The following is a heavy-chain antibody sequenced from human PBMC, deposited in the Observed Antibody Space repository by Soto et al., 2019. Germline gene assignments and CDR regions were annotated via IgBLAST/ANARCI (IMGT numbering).Heavy chain of an antibody. Sequence: GGSLRLSCAASGFTFSSYGMHWVRQAPGKGLEWVAVISYDGSNKYYADSVKGRFTISRDNSKNTLYLQMNSLRAEDTAVYYCANHYCGGDCSSIWGQGTLVTVSS. CDR1: GFTFSSYG. J-gene: IGHJ4*02. D-gene: IGHD2-21*02. CDR2: ISYDGSNK. V-gene: IGHV3-30*18. CDR3: ANHYCGGDCSSI.